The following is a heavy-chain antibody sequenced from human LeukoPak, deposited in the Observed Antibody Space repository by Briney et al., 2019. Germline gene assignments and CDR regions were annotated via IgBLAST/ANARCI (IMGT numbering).Heavy chain of an antibody. CDR1: GFTFNNYD. D-gene: IGHD1-1*01. J-gene: IGHJ4*02. CDR2: TRNKANSYTT. V-gene: IGHV3-72*01. Sequence: GGSLRLSCAASGFTFNNYDMSWVRQAPGKGLEWVGRTRNKANSYTTEYAASVKGGFTISRDDSKNSLYLQMNSLKTEDTAVYYCARDVTTWGQGTLVTVSS. CDR3: ARDVTT.